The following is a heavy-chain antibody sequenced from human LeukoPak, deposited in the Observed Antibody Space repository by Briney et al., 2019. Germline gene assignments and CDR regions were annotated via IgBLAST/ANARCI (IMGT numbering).Heavy chain of an antibody. V-gene: IGHV1-69*04. J-gene: IGHJ5*02. Sequence: GASVKVSCKASGYTFTSYGISWVRQAPGQGLEWMGRIIPILGIANYAQKFQGRVTITADKSTSTAYMKLSSLRSEDTAVYYCATEGVQLERRGWFDPWGQGTLVTVSS. CDR2: IIPILGIA. CDR1: GYTFTSYG. D-gene: IGHD1-1*01. CDR3: ATEGVQLERRGWFDP.